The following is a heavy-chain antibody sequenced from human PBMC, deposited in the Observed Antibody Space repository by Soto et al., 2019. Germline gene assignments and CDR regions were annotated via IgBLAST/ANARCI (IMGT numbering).Heavy chain of an antibody. D-gene: IGHD3-10*01. CDR2: INPNSGTI. J-gene: IGHJ4*02. CDR1: WNTFTSYY. V-gene: IGHV1-8*01. Sequence: SVKVVCKASWNTFTSYYIHWVRQATGHRLEWMGRINPNSGTIGYAQKFQGRVTMTRDTAIRTAYMEVSRRRSDDTAVYYCARGRASGSYYLRDYWGQGTFITVSS. CDR3: ARGRASGSYYLRDY.